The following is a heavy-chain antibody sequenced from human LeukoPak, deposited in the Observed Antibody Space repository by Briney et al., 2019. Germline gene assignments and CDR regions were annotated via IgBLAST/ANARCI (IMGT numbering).Heavy chain of an antibody. CDR1: GGSVSSGSYY. CDR3: ARLQYGSNQPYIDY. J-gene: IGHJ4*02. Sequence: PSETLSLTCTVSGGSVSSGSYYWSWIRQPPGKGLEWIGYIYYSGSTNYNPSLKSRVTISVDTSKNQFSLKLSSVTAADTAVYYCARLQYGSNQPYIDYWGQGTLVTVSS. D-gene: IGHD3-10*01. CDR2: IYYSGST. V-gene: IGHV4-61*01.